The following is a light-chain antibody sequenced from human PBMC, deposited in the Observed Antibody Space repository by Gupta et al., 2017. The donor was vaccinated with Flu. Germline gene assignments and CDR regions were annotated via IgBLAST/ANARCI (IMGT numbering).Light chain of an antibody. V-gene: IGLV3-25*03. J-gene: IGLJ3*02. CDR2: TDI. CDR1: PKQY. Sequence: PKQYAYWYQQKSGQAPVLMIYTDIERPSGIPERFSGSSSGTTVTLTISGGQAEDEADYYCLSTDSSGTCWVFGGGTKLTVL. CDR3: LSTDSSGTCWV.